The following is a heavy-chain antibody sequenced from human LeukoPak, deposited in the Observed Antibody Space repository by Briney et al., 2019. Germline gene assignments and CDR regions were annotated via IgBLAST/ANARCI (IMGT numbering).Heavy chain of an antibody. D-gene: IGHD2-2*01. Sequence: GGSLRLSCAASGLTFDDYGMSWVRQAPGKGLEWVSGINWNGGSTGYADSVKGRFTISRDNAKNSLYLQMNSLRAEDTALYYCARGRNCSSTSCYYLYYYYMDVWGKGTTVTVSS. CDR3: ARGRNCSSTSCYYLYYYYMDV. CDR1: GLTFDDYG. CDR2: INWNGGST. J-gene: IGHJ6*03. V-gene: IGHV3-20*04.